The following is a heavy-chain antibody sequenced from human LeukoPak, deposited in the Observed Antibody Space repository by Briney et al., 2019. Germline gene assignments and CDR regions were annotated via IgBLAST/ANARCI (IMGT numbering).Heavy chain of an antibody. CDR3: ARPFTMVRGLIKDYFDY. Sequence: SVKVSCKASGGTFSSYAISWVRQAPGQGLEWMGNIIPIFGTANYAQKFQGRVTITTDESTSTAYMELSSLRSEDTAVYYCARPFTMVRGLIKDYFDYWGQGTLVTVSS. CDR2: IIPIFGTA. V-gene: IGHV1-69*05. J-gene: IGHJ4*02. CDR1: GGTFSSYA. D-gene: IGHD3-10*01.